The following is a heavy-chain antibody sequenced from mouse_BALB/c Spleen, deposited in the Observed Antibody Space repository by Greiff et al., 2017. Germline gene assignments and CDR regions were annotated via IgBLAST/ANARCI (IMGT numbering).Heavy chain of an antibody. V-gene: IGHV1S29*02. CDR2: IYPYNGGT. CDR3: ARDWYYFDY. D-gene: IGHD4-1*01. J-gene: IGHJ2*01. CDR1: GYTFTDYN. Sequence: EVQLQQSGPELVKPGASVKISCKASGYTFTDYNMHWVKQSHGKSLEWIGYIYPYNGGTGYNQKFKSKATLTVDNSSSTAYMELRSLTSEDSAVYYCARDWYYFDYWGQGTTLTVSS.